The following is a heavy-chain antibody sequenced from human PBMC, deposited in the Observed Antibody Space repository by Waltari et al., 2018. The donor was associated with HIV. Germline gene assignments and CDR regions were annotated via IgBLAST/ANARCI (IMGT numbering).Heavy chain of an antibody. Sequence: DVHLVQFGGGLVQPGRSLRLSWVGSGFTLEKYAMTWVRQGPGKGMQGVASINSFSGIIAYAASVKGQFTISRDNAKSSLYLQMNNLKPEDTALYYCAKDIGFLTHPDSGADSWGRGTLVTVTS. CDR1: GFTLEKYA. CDR3: AKDIGFLTHPDSGADS. CDR2: INSFSGII. J-gene: IGHJ4*02. V-gene: IGHV3-9*01. D-gene: IGHD2-15*01.